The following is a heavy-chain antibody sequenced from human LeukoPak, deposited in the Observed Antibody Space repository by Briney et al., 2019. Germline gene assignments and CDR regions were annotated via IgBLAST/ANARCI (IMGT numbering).Heavy chain of an antibody. CDR1: GVSISSSSFY. Sequence: SETLSLTCAVSGVSISSSSFYWGWIRQPPGKGLEWIGSIYYRGSTYYNPSLKSRVTISVDMSENQVSLKLRSVTAADTAVYYCTEFYLDRSGYADYWGQGTLVTVSS. J-gene: IGHJ4*02. D-gene: IGHD3-22*01. CDR3: TEFYLDRSGYADY. V-gene: IGHV4-39*01. CDR2: IYYRGST.